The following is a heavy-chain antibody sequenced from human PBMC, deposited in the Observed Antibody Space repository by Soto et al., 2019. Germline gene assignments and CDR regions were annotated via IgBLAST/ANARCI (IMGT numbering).Heavy chain of an antibody. D-gene: IGHD2-2*01. CDR2: IYYSGST. Sequence: SETLSLTCTVSGGSISSYYWSWIRQPPGKGLEWIGYIYYSGSTNYNPSLKSRVTISVDTSKNQFSLKLSSVTAADTAVYYCARSWVCSSTSCYHPGVYDYWGQGTLVTVSS. CDR3: ARSWVCSSTSCYHPGVYDY. CDR1: GGSISSYY. J-gene: IGHJ4*02. V-gene: IGHV4-59*01.